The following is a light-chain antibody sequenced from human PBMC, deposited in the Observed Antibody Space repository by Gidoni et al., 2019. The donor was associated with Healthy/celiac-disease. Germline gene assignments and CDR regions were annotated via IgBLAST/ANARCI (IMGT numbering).Light chain of an antibody. CDR3: QQSYSTLYT. CDR1: QSISSY. J-gene: IGKJ2*01. V-gene: IGKV1-39*01. CDR2: AAS. Sequence: DIQMTQSPSSLSASVGDRVTITCRASQSISSYLNWDQQKPGKAPKLLIYAASSWQSGVPSRCSVRGSGTDFTLTISSLRPEDFATYYCQQSYSTLYTFGQGTKLEIK.